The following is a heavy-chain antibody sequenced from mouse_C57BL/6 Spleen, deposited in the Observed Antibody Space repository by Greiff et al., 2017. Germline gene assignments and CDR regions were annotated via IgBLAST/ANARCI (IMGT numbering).Heavy chain of an antibody. CDR3: AQSPPAYYYAMDD. Sequence: EVKLQQSGAELVRPGSSVKMSCTTSGYTFTSYGINWVKQRPGQGLEWIGYIYIGNGYTEYNEKFQGKATLTSDTSSSTAYMQLSSLTSEDSAIYFCAQSPPAYYYAMDDWGQGTSVTVSS. J-gene: IGHJ4*01. V-gene: IGHV1-58*01. CDR2: IYIGNGYT. CDR1: GYTFTSYG.